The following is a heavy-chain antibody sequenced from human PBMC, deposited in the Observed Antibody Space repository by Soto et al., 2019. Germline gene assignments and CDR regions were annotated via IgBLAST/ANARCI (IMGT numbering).Heavy chain of an antibody. CDR3: ARSGTFGVVKRSRNWFDP. CDR2: IYYSGST. J-gene: IGHJ5*02. V-gene: IGHV4-59*01. CDR1: GGSISSYY. Sequence: PSETLSLTCTVSGGSISSYYWSWIRQPPGKGLEWIGYIYYSGSTNYNPSLKSRVTISVDTSKNQFSLKLSSVTAADTAVYYCARSGTFGVVKRSRNWFDPWGQGTLVTVSS. D-gene: IGHD3-3*01.